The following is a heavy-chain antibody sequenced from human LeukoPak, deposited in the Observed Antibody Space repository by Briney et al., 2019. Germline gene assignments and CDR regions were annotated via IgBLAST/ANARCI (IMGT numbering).Heavy chain of an antibody. CDR3: ANLNAPYWGNFDY. J-gene: IGHJ4*02. CDR2: ISDSGVTA. D-gene: IGHD3-16*01. CDR1: GFTFSNYA. Sequence: GGSLRLSCAASGFTFSNYAMSWVRQAPGQGLDWVSAISDSGVTAYYADSVKGRFTISRDNSKGTLYLQMNSLRAEDTAVYYCANLNAPYWGNFDYWGQGTLVTVSS. V-gene: IGHV3-23*01.